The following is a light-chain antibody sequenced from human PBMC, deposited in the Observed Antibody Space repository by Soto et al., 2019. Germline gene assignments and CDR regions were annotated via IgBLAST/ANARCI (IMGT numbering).Light chain of an antibody. Sequence: EIVLTQSPATLSLSPGERATLSCRASQSVSSYLAWYQQKPGQAPRLLIYDASNRATGVPARFSGSGSGTDFTLTISSLEPEDFAVHYCQQRSYWLTFGGGTKVEIK. J-gene: IGKJ4*01. CDR1: QSVSSY. V-gene: IGKV3-11*01. CDR2: DAS. CDR3: QQRSYWLT.